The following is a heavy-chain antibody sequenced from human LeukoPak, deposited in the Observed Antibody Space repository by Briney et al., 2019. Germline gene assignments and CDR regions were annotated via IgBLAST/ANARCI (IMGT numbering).Heavy chain of an antibody. V-gene: IGHV3-33*01. CDR2: IWYDGSNK. D-gene: IGHD3-10*01. CDR3: ARDTAVGHYGSGGFDY. J-gene: IGHJ4*02. Sequence: GRSLRLSCAASGFTFSSYGMHWVRQAPGKGLEWVAVIWYDGSNKYYADSVKGRFTISRDNSKNTLYLQMNSLRAEDTAVYYCARDTAVGHYGSGGFDYWGQGTLVTVSS. CDR1: GFTFSSYG.